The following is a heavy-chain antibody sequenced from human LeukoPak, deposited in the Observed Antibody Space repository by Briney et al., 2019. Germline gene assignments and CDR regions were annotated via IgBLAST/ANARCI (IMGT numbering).Heavy chain of an antibody. CDR3: ARGGDGYNYLYFDY. CDR2: MNPNSGNT. V-gene: IGHV1-8*03. J-gene: IGHJ4*02. D-gene: IGHD5-24*01. Sequence: ASVKVSCKASGYTSTSYDINWVRQATGQGLEWMGWMNPNSGNTGYAQKFQGRVTITADESTSTAYMEPSSLRSEDTAVYYCARGGDGYNYLYFDYWGQGTLVTVSS. CDR1: GYTSTSYD.